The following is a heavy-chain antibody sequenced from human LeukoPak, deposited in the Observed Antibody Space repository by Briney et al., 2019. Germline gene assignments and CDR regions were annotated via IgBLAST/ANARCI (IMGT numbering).Heavy chain of an antibody. CDR1: GGSISSSSYY. CDR2: IYYSGST. V-gene: IGHV4-39*01. D-gene: IGHD6-13*01. J-gene: IGHJ4*02. Sequence: SGTLSLTCTVSGGSISSSSYYWGWIRQPPGKGLEWIGSIYYSGSTYYNPSLKSRVTISVGTSKNQFSLKLSSVTAADTAVYYCARAYSSSWYYFDYWGQGTLVTVSS. CDR3: ARAYSSSWYYFDY.